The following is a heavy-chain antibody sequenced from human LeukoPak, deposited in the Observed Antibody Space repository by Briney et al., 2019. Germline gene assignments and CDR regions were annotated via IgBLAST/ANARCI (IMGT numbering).Heavy chain of an antibody. V-gene: IGHV3-30*04. D-gene: IGHD3/OR15-3a*01. CDR1: GFIFNNNA. J-gene: IGHJ4*02. Sequence: PGGSLRLSCAASGFIFNNNAIHWVRQAPGEGLEWVAVISFDGRDKHHADSVKGRFTISRDNSKNTLYLQMSSLRVEDTAMYYCARDLRKSADYYFDYWGQGTLVTVSS. CDR3: ARDLRKSADYYFDY. CDR2: ISFDGRDK.